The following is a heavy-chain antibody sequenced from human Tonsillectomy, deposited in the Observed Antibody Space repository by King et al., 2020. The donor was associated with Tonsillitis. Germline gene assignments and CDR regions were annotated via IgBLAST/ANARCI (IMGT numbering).Heavy chain of an antibody. CDR2: INPNSGGT. V-gene: IGHV1-2*02. J-gene: IGHJ6*02. D-gene: IGHD2-2*01. CDR3: AGPSIVVVPAAIGAYYYGMDV. Sequence: QLVQSGAEVKKPGASVKVSCKASGYTFTGYYMHWVRQAPGQWLEWMGWINPNSGGTNYAQKFQGGVTMTRDPSISTAYMELSRLRSDDTAGYYWAGPSIVVVPAAIGAYYYGMDVWGQGTTVTVSS. CDR1: GYTFTGYY.